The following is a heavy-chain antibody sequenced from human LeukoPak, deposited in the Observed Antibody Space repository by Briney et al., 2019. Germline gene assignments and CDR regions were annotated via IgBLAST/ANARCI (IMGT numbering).Heavy chain of an antibody. V-gene: IGHV1-46*01. CDR2: INPSGGST. CDR1: GYTFTSYY. J-gene: IGHJ6*04. D-gene: IGHD3-10*01. CDR3: GGGGGVYGSSGSYGPLVRGMDV. Sequence: ASVKVSCKASGYTFTSYYMHWVRQAPGQGLEWMGIINPSGGSTSYAQKFQGRVTMTRDTSTSTVYMELSSLRSEDTAVYYCGGGGGVYGSSGSYGPLVRGMDVWGKGTTVTVSS.